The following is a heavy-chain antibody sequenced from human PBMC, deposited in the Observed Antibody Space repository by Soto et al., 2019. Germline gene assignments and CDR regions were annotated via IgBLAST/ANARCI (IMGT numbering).Heavy chain of an antibody. CDR2: ISAYNGNT. CDR3: ARGEEYIAARPPMDV. Sequence: ASVKVSCKASGYTFTSYVISWVRQATGQGLEWMGWISAYNGNTNYAQKLQGRVTMTTDTSTSTAYMELRSLRSDDTAVYYCARGEEYIAARPPMDVWGHGTTVTVSS. D-gene: IGHD6-6*01. CDR1: GYTFTSYV. V-gene: IGHV1-18*04. J-gene: IGHJ6*02.